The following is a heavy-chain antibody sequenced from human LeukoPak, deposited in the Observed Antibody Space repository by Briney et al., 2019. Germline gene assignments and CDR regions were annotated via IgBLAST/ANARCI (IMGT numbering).Heavy chain of an antibody. J-gene: IGHJ4*02. CDR1: GFTFSSYT. D-gene: IGHD3-22*01. V-gene: IGHV3-21*04. CDR3: AKDLTYYYDSSGYQY. Sequence: GGSLRLSCAASGFTFSSYTMNWVRQAPGKGLEWVSCISSSSSYIYYADSVKGRFTISRDNAKNTLYLQMNSLRAEDTAVYYCAKDLTYYYDSSGYQYWGQGTLVTVSS. CDR2: ISSSSSYI.